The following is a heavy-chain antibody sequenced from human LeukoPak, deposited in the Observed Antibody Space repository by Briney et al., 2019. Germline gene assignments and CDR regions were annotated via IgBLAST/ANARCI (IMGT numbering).Heavy chain of an antibody. V-gene: IGHV3-30*04. D-gene: IGHD2-15*01. J-gene: IGHJ4*02. Sequence: PGGSLRLSCAASGFTFSSYEMNWVRQAPGKGLEWVAVISYDGSNKYYADSVKGRFTISRDNSKNTLYLQMNSLRAEDTAVYYCARDVVAATLQALWYWGQGTLVTVSS. CDR1: GFTFSSYE. CDR3: ARDVVAATLQALWY. CDR2: ISYDGSNK.